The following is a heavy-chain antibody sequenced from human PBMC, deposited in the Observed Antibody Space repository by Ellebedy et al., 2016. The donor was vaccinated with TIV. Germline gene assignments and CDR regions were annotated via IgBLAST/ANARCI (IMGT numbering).Heavy chain of an antibody. CDR2: ISYDGNSK. CDR1: GFTFNSYA. CDR3: ARDLDKSSGWYGGAAY. Sequence: PGGSLRLSCAASGFTFNSYAMHWVRQAPGKGLEWVAVISYDGNSKYYADSVKGRFTISRDNSMTTLYLEMKSLRAEDTAVYYCARDLDKSSGWYGGAAYWGQGTLVTVSS. D-gene: IGHD6-19*01. J-gene: IGHJ4*02. V-gene: IGHV3-30-3*01.